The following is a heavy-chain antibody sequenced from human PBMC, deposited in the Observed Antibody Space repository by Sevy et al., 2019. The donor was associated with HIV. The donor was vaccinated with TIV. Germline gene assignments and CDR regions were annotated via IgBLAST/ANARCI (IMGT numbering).Heavy chain of an antibody. V-gene: IGHV3-30*03. J-gene: IGHJ6*02. CDR2: ISYDGNNK. CDR3: ARDGSSGGLFLKDYYYFGMDV. D-gene: IGHD3-16*01. CDR1: GFTFSSYA. Sequence: GGSLRLSCAASGFTFSSYAMHWVRQAPGKGLEWVAVISYDGNNKYADSVKGRFTISRDNSKNTVYLQMNSLRAEDTAVYYCARDGSSGGLFLKDYYYFGMDVWGQGTTVTVSS.